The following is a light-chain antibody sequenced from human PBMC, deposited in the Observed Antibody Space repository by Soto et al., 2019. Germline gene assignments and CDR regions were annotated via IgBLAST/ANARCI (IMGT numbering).Light chain of an antibody. Sequence: DIQMTQSPSTLSASVGDRVTITCRANQSILNFLAWYQQKPGKAPEVHIYRASTLERGVPSRFSGSGSGTDFTLTISSLQPEDYATYSCQHYNSYSWTFGPGTRVDIK. CDR3: QHYNSYSWT. J-gene: IGKJ1*01. CDR2: RAS. CDR1: QSILNF. V-gene: IGKV1-5*01.